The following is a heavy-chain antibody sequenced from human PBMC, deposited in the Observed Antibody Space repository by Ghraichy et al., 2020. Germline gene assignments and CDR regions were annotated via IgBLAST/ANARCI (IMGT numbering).Heavy chain of an antibody. D-gene: IGHD5-12*01. Sequence: GGSLRLSCAASGFTFSSYDMHWVRQATGKGLEWVSAIGTTGDTYYPGSVKGRFTISRENAKNSLYLQMNSLRAVDTAVYYCARGGPGYPYGMAVWGKGTTVTVP. CDR1: GFTFSSYD. CDR2: IGTTGDT. J-gene: IGHJ6*04. CDR3: ARGGPGYPYGMAV. V-gene: IGHV3-13*01.